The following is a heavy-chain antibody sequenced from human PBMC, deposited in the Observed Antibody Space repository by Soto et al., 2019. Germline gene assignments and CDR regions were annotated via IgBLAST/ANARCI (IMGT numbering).Heavy chain of an antibody. D-gene: IGHD1-1*01. CDR3: ATRVGYYYGMDV. CDR2: IYYSGST. V-gene: IGHV4-31*03. Sequence: SETLSLTCTVSGGSIISGGYYWSWIRQHPGKGLEWIGYIYYSGSTYYNPSLKSRVTISVDTSKNQFSLKLSSVTAADTAVYYCATRVGYYYGMDVWGQGTTVTVSS. CDR1: GGSIISGGYY. J-gene: IGHJ6*02.